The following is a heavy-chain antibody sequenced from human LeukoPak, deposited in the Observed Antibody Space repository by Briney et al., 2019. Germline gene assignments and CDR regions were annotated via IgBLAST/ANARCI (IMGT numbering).Heavy chain of an antibody. CDR3: PRDRYGSGSYCNWYFDL. CDR1: GFTFSDYY. CDR2: ISSSGSTI. Sequence: GGSLRLSCAASGFTFSDYYMSWIRLAPGKGLEWVSYISSSGSTIYQADSVKGRFTISRDNAKNSLYLQMNSLRAEDTAVYYCPRDRYGSGSYCNWYFDLWGRGTLVTVSS. D-gene: IGHD3-10*01. J-gene: IGHJ2*01. V-gene: IGHV3-11*01.